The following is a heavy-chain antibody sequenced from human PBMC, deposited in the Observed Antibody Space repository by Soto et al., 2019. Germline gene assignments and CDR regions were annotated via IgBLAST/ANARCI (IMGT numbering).Heavy chain of an antibody. CDR2: ILPIFGTA. Sequence: QVQLVQSGAEVKKPGSSVKVSCKASGGTFSSYAISWVRQAPGQGLEWMGGILPIFGTANYAQKFQGRVRITADESRSTAYMERSRLRLEDRAVYYCARAWGTVEGLLNWFGPWGEGSLVSVSS. CDR1: GGTFSSYA. J-gene: IGHJ5*02. D-gene: IGHD4-17*01. V-gene: IGHV1-69*12. CDR3: ARAWGTVEGLLNWFGP.